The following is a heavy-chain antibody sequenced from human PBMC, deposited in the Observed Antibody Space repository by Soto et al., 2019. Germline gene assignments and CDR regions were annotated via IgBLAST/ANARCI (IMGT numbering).Heavy chain of an antibody. CDR3: ARGDSTDCSTGVCSFFYTHDMDV. Sequence: QVQLVQSGAEVKKPGASVKVSCKASGYSFTDYHIHWVRQAPGQGLEWLGRINPKSGGTSTAQKFQGWVAMTTDTSISAASMELTRLTSDDTAIYYCARGDSTDCSTGVCSFFYTHDMDVWGQGTTVTVSS. D-gene: IGHD2-8*01. CDR2: INPKSGGT. CDR1: GYSFTDYH. J-gene: IGHJ6*02. V-gene: IGHV1-2*04.